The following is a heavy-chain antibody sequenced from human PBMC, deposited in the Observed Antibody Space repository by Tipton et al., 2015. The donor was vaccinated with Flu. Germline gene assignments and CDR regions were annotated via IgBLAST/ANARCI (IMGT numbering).Heavy chain of an antibody. CDR2: FYHTGDT. Sequence: TLSLTCSVSGDSITGYYWGWIRQSLGKGLEWIGYFYHTGDTNYNPSLASRVTISVDMSTNQLSLHLRSVTAADTAVYSCARGLGGNNPYWGRGTLVTVSS. CDR1: GDSITGYY. J-gene: IGHJ4*02. CDR3: ARGLGGNNPY. V-gene: IGHV4-59*01. D-gene: IGHD1-14*01.